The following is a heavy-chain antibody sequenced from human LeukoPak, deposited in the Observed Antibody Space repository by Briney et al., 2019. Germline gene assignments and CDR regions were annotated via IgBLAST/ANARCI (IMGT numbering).Heavy chain of an antibody. CDR1: GFSFSNYW. J-gene: IGHJ5*02. V-gene: IGHV3-7*03. D-gene: IGHD1-26*01. CDR2: MRPDGNEI. CDR3: ARGNSGSYSQDWFDP. Sequence: GGSLILSCAASGFSFSNYWMSWLRQAPGKGLEWVANMRPDGNEIFYENSVKGRFTISRDNAKNSLYLQMNSLRDDDMALYYCARGNSGSYSQDWFDPWGQGTLVTVSS.